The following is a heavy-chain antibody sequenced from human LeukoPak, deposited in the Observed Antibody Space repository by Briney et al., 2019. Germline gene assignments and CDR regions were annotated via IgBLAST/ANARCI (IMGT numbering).Heavy chain of an antibody. Sequence: GGSLRLSCAASGFTFSSYAMSWVRQAPGKGLEWVSTISHSGYTTYYADSVKGRLTTSRDSSKNTLYLQMNSLRAEDTAVYYCAKQGKYSSSGGIWGQGTLVTVSS. D-gene: IGHD6-6*01. J-gene: IGHJ4*02. CDR1: GFTFSSYA. V-gene: IGHV3-23*01. CDR2: ISHSGYTT. CDR3: AKQGKYSSSGGI.